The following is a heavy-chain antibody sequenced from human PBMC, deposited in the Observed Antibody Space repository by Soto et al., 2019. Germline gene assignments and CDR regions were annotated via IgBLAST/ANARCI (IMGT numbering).Heavy chain of an antibody. J-gene: IGHJ6*03. V-gene: IGHV1-8*01. CDR3: ARGTGGGGAILGMFIGTRNYYVDV. CDR2: VNPNSGNT. Sequence: QVQLVQSGTEVKKPGASVKVSCKASGYTFTNYDINWVRQAPGQGLEWMGWVNPNSGNTGYAQMFQGRVTMTTNTSTTTANRELSSLTSDDGAVYYCARGTGGGGAILGMFIGTRNYYVDVG. CDR1: GYTFTNYD. D-gene: IGHD3-3*01.